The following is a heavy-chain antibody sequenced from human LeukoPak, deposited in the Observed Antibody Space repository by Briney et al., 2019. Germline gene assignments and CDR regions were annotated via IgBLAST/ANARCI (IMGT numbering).Heavy chain of an antibody. Sequence: ASVKVSCKASGYTFTSYGISWVRQAPGQGLEWMGWISAYNGNTNYAQKLQGRVTMTTDTSTSTAYMELRSLRSDDTAVYYCARAKVLRDIVVVPAAINWFDPWGQGTLVTVSS. J-gene: IGHJ5*02. V-gene: IGHV1-18*01. CDR3: ARAKVLRDIVVVPAAINWFDP. CDR2: ISAYNGNT. D-gene: IGHD2-2*02. CDR1: GYTFTSYG.